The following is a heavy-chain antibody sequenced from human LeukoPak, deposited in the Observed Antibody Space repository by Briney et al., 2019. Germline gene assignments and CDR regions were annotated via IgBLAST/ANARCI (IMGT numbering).Heavy chain of an antibody. D-gene: IGHD3-3*01. Sequence: GASVKVSCKASGYTFTSYGISWVRQAPGQGLEWMGWISAYNGNTNYAQKFQGRVTITADESTSTAYMELSSLRSEDTAVYYCAREWTRGITIFGEAFDIWGQGTMVTVSS. V-gene: IGHV1-18*01. J-gene: IGHJ3*02. CDR3: AREWTRGITIFGEAFDI. CDR2: ISAYNGNT. CDR1: GYTFTSYG.